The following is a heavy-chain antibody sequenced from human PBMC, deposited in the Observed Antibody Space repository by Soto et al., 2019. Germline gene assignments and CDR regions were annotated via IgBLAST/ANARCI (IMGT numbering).Heavy chain of an antibody. CDR2: INPNSGGT. Sequence: GASVKVSCKASGYTFTGYYMHWVRQAPGQGLEWMGWINPNSGGTSYAQKFQGRVTMTRDTSISTAYMELSRLRSDDTAVYYCASWGAAAGDYYYYGMDVWGQGTTVTVSS. J-gene: IGHJ6*02. V-gene: IGHV1-2*02. D-gene: IGHD6-13*01. CDR3: ASWGAAAGDYYYYGMDV. CDR1: GYTFTGYY.